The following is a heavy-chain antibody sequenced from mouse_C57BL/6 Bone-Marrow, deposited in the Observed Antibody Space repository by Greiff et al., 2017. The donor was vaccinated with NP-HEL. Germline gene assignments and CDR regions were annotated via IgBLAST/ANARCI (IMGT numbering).Heavy chain of an antibody. CDR3: ASEKLIYYAMDY. V-gene: IGHV1-50*01. CDR1: GYTFTSYW. Sequence: QVQLQQPGAELVKPGASVKLSCKASGYTFTSYWMQWVKQRPGQGLEWIGEIDPSDSYTNYNQKFKGKATLTVDTSSSTAYMQLSSLTSEDSAVYYCASEKLIYYAMDYWGQGTSVTVSS. CDR2: IDPSDSYT. J-gene: IGHJ4*01.